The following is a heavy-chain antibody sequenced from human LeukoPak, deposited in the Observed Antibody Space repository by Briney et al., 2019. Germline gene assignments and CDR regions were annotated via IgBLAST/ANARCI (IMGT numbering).Heavy chain of an antibody. CDR3: ARAPSMILPYYFDY. CDR2: IAYSGSA. J-gene: IGHJ4*02. D-gene: IGHD3-22*01. Sequence: PSETLSRTCTVSGGSISPYFSSWIRQPPAKGLEWIGFIAYSGSANYNASLKSRVSISVDMSKIQLSLNLTSVTAADTAVYYCARAPSMILPYYFDYWSQGTLVTVSS. CDR1: GGSISPYF. V-gene: IGHV4-59*13.